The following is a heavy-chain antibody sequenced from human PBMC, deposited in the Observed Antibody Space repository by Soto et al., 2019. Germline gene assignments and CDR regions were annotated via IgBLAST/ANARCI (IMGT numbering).Heavy chain of an antibody. V-gene: IGHV1-18*01. J-gene: IGHJ6*02. CDR1: GYTFTSYG. D-gene: IGHD1-26*01. Sequence: QVQLVQSGAEVKKPGASVKVSCKASGYTFTSYGISWVRQAPGQGLEWMGWISAYNGNTSYAQKLQGRVTITTDPCTSTAYLELRSLRSAVTAVYHCARIGGNYYVDYYSMGVCGQWTTVAVCS. CDR2: ISAYNGNT. CDR3: ARIGGNYYVDYYSMGV.